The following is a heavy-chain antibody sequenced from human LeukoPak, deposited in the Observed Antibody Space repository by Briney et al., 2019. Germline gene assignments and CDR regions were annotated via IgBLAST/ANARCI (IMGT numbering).Heavy chain of an antibody. J-gene: IGHJ4*02. Sequence: SETLSLTCAVSGGSISSSNWWSWVRQPPGKGLEWIGEIYHSGSTNYNPSLKSRVTILLDTSKNQFSLKLSSVTAADTAVYFCARVTDFWSGWDSWGQGTLVTVSS. CDR1: GGSISSSNW. CDR3: ARVTDFWSGWDS. D-gene: IGHD3-3*01. CDR2: IYHSGST. V-gene: IGHV4-4*02.